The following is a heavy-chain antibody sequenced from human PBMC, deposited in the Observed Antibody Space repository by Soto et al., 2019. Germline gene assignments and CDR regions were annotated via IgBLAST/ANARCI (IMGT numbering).Heavy chain of an antibody. CDR1: GGTFSSYA. CDR2: IIPIFGTA. Sequence: QVQLVQSGAEVKKPGSSVKVSCKASGGTFSSYAISWVRQAPGQGLEWMGGIIPIFGTANYAQKFQGRVTLPADESTGTAYMELSSLRSGGTAVYYCAGSYCSGGCCYETKDYYYGMDVWGQGTTVTVSS. D-gene: IGHD2-15*01. J-gene: IGHJ6*02. V-gene: IGHV1-69*12. CDR3: AGSYCSGGCCYETKDYYYGMDV.